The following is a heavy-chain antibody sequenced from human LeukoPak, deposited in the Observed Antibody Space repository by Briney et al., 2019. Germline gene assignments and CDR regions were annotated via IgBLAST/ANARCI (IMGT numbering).Heavy chain of an antibody. V-gene: IGHV3-43*02. Sequence: GGSLRLSCAASGFTFSSYAMSWVRQAPGKGLEWVSAISGDGGTTYYADSVKGRFTISRDNSKNSLYLQMNSLRTEDTALYYCAKDIGGFSYAADYWGQGTLVTVSS. CDR2: ISGDGGTT. CDR1: GFTFSSYA. J-gene: IGHJ4*02. D-gene: IGHD5-18*01. CDR3: AKDIGGFSYAADY.